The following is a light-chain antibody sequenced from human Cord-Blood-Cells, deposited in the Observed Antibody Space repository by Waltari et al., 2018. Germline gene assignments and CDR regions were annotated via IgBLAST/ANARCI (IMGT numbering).Light chain of an antibody. CDR2: EVS. Sequence: QSALTQPASVSGSPGQTLTISCTGTSSDVGSYNLVSWYQQHPGKPPKRMIYEVSNRPSGVSNRFSGSKSGNTASLTISGLQAEDEADYYCCSYAGSSTFVVFGGGTKLTVL. V-gene: IGLV2-23*02. CDR1: SSDVGSYNL. CDR3: CSYAGSSTFVV. J-gene: IGLJ2*01.